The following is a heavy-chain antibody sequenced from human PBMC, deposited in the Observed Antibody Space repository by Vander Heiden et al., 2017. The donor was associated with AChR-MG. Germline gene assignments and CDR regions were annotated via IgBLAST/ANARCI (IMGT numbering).Heavy chain of an antibody. CDR2: IKSKKDGETT. CDR3: AVELLGWKNYFPLY. CDR1: GFTFHNAW. Sequence: LACAAAGFTFHNAWMNWVRQAPGKGLEWVGRIKSKKDGETTDYSAPVKGRFTVSRDDSRSTLYLQLNSLETEDTAVYYCAVELLGWKNYFPLYWGQGTLVTVSP. J-gene: IGHJ4*02. V-gene: IGHV3-15*01. D-gene: IGHD3-9*01.